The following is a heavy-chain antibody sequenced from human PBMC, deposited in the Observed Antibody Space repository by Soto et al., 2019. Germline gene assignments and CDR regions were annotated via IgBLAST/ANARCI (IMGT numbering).Heavy chain of an antibody. Sequence: SETLSLTCAVSGGSISSGGYSWSWIRQPPGKGLEWIGYIYHSGSTYYNPSLKSRVTISVDRSKNQFSLKLSPVTAADTAVYYCARGNYYDSSGYHYYFDYWGQGTLVTVSS. D-gene: IGHD3-22*01. CDR3: ARGNYYDSSGYHYYFDY. CDR2: IYHSGST. V-gene: IGHV4-30-2*01. CDR1: GGSISSGGYS. J-gene: IGHJ4*02.